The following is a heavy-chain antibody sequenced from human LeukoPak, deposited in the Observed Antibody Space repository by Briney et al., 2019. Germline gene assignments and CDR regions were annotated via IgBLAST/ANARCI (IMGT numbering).Heavy chain of an antibody. CDR2: IRSRANGGTT. CDR1: GFTFSSYA. J-gene: IGHJ4*02. D-gene: IGHD3-22*01. V-gene: IGHV3-49*04. Sequence: GGSLRLSCAASGFTFSSYAMSWVRQAPGKGLEWVGFIRSRANGGTTEFAASVKDRFTISTDNSKSIAYLQMNSLKTEDTAVYYCTRGSYYDSSGYLLPDYWGQGTLVTVSS. CDR3: TRGSYYDSSGYLLPDY.